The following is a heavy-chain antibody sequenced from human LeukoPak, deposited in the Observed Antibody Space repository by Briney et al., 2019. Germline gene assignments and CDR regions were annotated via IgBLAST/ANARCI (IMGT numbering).Heavy chain of an antibody. CDR2: ISSSSTHI. V-gene: IGHV3-21*01. CDR3: ARSEHSSSSFDY. Sequence: GGSLSLTCAASGFTLSSYSLNWVRQAPGKGLEWVSCISSSSTHIYYADSVKGRFTISRDNARNSLYLQMNSLRAEDTAIYYCARSEHSSSSFDYWGQGTLVTVSS. D-gene: IGHD6-6*01. J-gene: IGHJ4*02. CDR1: GFTLSSYS.